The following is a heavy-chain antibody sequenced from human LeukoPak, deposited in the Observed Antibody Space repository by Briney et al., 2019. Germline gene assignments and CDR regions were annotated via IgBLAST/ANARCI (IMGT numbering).Heavy chain of an antibody. V-gene: IGHV4-30-4*08. CDR3: ARGTVRGVIIH. D-gene: IGHD3-10*01. J-gene: IGHJ4*02. CDR2: IYYSGST. Sequence: PSETLSLTCTVSGGSISSGDYYWSWIRQPPGKGLEWIGYIYYSGSTYYNPSLKSRVTISVDTSKNQFSLKLSSVTGADTAVYYCARGTVRGVIIHWGQGTLVTVSS. CDR1: GGSISSGDYY.